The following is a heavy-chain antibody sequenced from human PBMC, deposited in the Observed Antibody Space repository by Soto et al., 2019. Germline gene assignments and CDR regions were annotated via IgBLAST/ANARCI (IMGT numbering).Heavy chain of an antibody. CDR3: AKSYGDYGDYYYLDV. J-gene: IGHJ6*03. D-gene: IGHD4-17*01. Sequence: SETLSLTCTVSGGSISRSNYYWVWIRQTPEKGLEWIGSIYYSGTTYYNPSLKSRVTISVDTSKNQFSLNLSSVTAADTAMYYCAKSYGDYGDYYYLDVWGKGTTVTVSS. CDR1: GGSISRSNYY. V-gene: IGHV4-39*01. CDR2: IYYSGTT.